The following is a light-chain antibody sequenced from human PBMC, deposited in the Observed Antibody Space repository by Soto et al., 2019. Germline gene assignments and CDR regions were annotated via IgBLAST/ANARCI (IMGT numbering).Light chain of an antibody. CDR1: QSISNC. CDR3: QQCDSYPYS. Sequence: DIQMTQSPSTLSASVGDRVTITCRASQSISNCLAWYQQKPGKAPKLLIYKASSLESGVPSRFSGSESGTEFSLTISGLQLDDFATYDCQQCDSYPYSLGQGTKLEMK. CDR2: KAS. V-gene: IGKV1-5*03. J-gene: IGKJ2*01.